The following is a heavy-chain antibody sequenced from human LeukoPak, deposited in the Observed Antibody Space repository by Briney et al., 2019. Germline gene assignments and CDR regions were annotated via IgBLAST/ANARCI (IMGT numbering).Heavy chain of an antibody. J-gene: IGHJ4*02. Sequence: GRALRLSCAASGFTFSSYEMNWVRQAPGKGLEWVSYISSSGSTIYYADSVKGRFTISRDNAKNSLYLQMNSLRAEDTAVYYCASPRHSSSRELDYWGQGTLVTVSS. D-gene: IGHD6-13*01. CDR3: ASPRHSSSRELDY. CDR2: ISSSGSTI. V-gene: IGHV3-48*03. CDR1: GFTFSSYE.